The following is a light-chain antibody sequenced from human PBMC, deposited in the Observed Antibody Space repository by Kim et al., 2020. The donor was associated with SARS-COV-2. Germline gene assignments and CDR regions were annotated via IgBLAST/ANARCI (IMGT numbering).Light chain of an antibody. CDR2: GAS. CDR1: QSVSSN. J-gene: IGKJ1*01. V-gene: IGKV3-15*01. Sequence: SPGERAPLSCRASQSVSSNLAWYQQKPGQAPRLLIYGASTRATGIPARFSGSGSGTEFTLTISSLQSEDFAVYYCQQYNNWPPWTLGQGTKVDIK. CDR3: QQYNNWPPWT.